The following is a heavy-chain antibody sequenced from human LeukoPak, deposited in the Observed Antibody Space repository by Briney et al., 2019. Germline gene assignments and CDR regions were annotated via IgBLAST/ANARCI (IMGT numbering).Heavy chain of an antibody. J-gene: IGHJ4*02. V-gene: IGHV4-34*01. CDR2: INHSGST. CDR1: GGSFSGYY. CDR3: GRHFPETGRDEQPLEY. Sequence: SETLSLTCAVYGGSFSGYYWSWIRQPPGKGLEWIGEINHSGSTNYNPSLKSRVTISVDTSKNHFSLKVASVTAADTAVYYCGRHFPETGRDEQPLEYWGQGSLFTVSS. D-gene: IGHD3-10*01.